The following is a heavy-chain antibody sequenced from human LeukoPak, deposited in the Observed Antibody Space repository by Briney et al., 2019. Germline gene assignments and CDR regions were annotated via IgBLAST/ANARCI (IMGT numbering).Heavy chain of an antibody. Sequence: SQTLSLTCTVSGGSISSGSYYWSWIPQPAGKGLEWIGRIYTSGSTNYNPSLKSRVTISVDTSKNQFSLKLSSVTAADTAVYYCARTYCGGDCYSMLGPNDAFDIWGQGTMVTVSS. CDR1: GGSISSGSYY. J-gene: IGHJ3*02. V-gene: IGHV4-61*02. CDR3: ARTYCGGDCYSMLGPNDAFDI. CDR2: IYTSGST. D-gene: IGHD2-21*01.